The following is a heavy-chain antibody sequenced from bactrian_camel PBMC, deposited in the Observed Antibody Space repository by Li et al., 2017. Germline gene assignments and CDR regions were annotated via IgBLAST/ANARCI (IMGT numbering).Heavy chain of an antibody. J-gene: IGHJ4*01. CDR3: ASETPSTARLYSGTWCEPDF. Sequence: HVQLVESGGGSVQAGGSLKLSCEASGYRHSSGVCAGWFRQAPGKGREGVASIRDGGATTNYASSVRGRFIISQDNAKNTVYLQMNDLKPEDSGTYYCASETPSTARLYSGTWCEPDFWGPGTQVTVS. D-gene: IGHD2*01. CDR1: GYRHSSGVC. CDR2: IRDGGATT. V-gene: IGHV3S1*01.